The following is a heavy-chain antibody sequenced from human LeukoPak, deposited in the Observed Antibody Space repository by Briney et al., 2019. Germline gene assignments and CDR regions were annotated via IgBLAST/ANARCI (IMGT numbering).Heavy chain of an antibody. J-gene: IGHJ4*02. D-gene: IGHD6-6*01. CDR1: GYTLTGYY. CDR2: INPNSGDT. V-gene: IGHV1-2*02. CDR3: ARGLWSSSVDY. Sequence: ASVKVSCKASGYTLTGYYMQWVRQAPGQGLEWMGWINPNSGDTNYAQNFQGRVTMTRDTSISTAYMELNRLISDDTAVYYCARGLWSSSVDYWGQGALVTVSS.